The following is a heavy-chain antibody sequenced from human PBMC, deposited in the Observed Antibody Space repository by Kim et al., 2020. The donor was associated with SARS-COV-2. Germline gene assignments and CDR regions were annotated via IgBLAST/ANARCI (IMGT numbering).Heavy chain of an antibody. V-gene: IGHV3-49*04. D-gene: IGHD3-9*01. CDR3: TRMGELNFDWLLYYFDY. Sequence: GGSLRLSCTASGFTFGDYAMSWVRQAPGKGLEWVGFIRSKAYGGTTEYAASVKGRFTISRDDSKSIAYLQMNSLKTEDTAVYYCTRMGELNFDWLLYYFDYWGQGTLVTVSS. CDR2: IRSKAYGGTT. J-gene: IGHJ4*02. CDR1: GFTFGDYA.